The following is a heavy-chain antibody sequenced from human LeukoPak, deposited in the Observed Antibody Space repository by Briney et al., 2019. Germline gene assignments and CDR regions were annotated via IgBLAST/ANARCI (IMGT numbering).Heavy chain of an antibody. CDR2: IYYTESA. J-gene: IGHJ4*02. Sequence: PETLSLTCTVSGGSITAYYWSWIRQPPGKGLEWIGYIYYTESADYNPTLKSRVTKSVDTSKNQCSLKLTSLTAADTTVYYCARDKQPGDYWGQGTLVTVSS. D-gene: IGHD5-18*01. CDR3: ARDKQPGDY. CDR1: GGSITAYY. V-gene: IGHV4-59*01.